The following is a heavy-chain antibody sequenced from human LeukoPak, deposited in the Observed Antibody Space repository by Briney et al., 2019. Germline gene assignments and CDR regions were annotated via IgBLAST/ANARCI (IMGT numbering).Heavy chain of an antibody. CDR3: TREDYDDTSAYFLS. D-gene: IGHD3-22*01. CDR1: RFIFNDYG. V-gene: IGHV3-30*03. J-gene: IGHJ5*02. Sequence: GRSLRLSCAASRFIFNDYGMHWVRQAPGKGLEWVAVMSYDGATKYYADSVKGRFTISRDNSKNTPYLQMNSLRVEDTAVYYCTREDYDDTSAYFLSWGQGTLVTVSS. CDR2: MSYDGATK.